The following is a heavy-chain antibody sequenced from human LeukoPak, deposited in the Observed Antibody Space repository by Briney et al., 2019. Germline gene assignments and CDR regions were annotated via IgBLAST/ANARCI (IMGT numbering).Heavy chain of an antibody. CDR1: GGSFSGYY. CDR2: INHSGST. V-gene: IGHV4-34*01. D-gene: IGHD3-10*01. Sequence: SETLSLTCAVYGGSFSGYYWGWIRQPPGKGLEWIGEINHSGSTNYNPSLKSRVTISVDTSKNQFSLKLSSVTAADTAVYYCARDYRGGGDFDYWGQGTLVTVSS. CDR3: ARDYRGGGDFDY. J-gene: IGHJ4*02.